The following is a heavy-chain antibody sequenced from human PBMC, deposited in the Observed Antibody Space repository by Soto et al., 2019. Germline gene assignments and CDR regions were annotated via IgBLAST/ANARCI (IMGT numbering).Heavy chain of an antibody. D-gene: IGHD6-19*01. CDR2: IYDSGST. Sequence: SETLSLTCTVSGGSISSYYWSWIRQPPGKGLEWIGYIYDSGSTNYNPSLKSRVTISVDTSKNQFSLKLSSVTAADTAVYYCARGDGYSSGWGAFDIWGQGTMVTVSS. CDR3: ARGDGYSSGWGAFDI. J-gene: IGHJ3*02. CDR1: GGSISSYY. V-gene: IGHV4-59*01.